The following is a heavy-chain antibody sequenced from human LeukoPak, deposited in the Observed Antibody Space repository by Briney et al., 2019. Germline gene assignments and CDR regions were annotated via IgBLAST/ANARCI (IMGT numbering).Heavy chain of an antibody. CDR1: GFTFSSYA. CDR2: ISYDGSNK. D-gene: IGHD1-26*01. V-gene: IGHV3-30-3*01. CDR3: ARGPYVGATTVDYFDY. J-gene: IGHJ4*02. Sequence: QSGGSLRLSCAASGFTFSSYAMHWVRQAPGKGLEWVAVISYDGSNKYYADSVKGRFTISRDNSKNTLYLQMNSLRAEDTAVYYCARGPYVGATTVDYFDYWGQGTLVTVSS.